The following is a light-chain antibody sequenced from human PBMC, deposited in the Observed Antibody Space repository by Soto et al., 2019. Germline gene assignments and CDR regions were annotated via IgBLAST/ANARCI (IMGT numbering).Light chain of an antibody. CDR2: AAS. J-gene: IGKJ5*01. V-gene: IGKV1-39*01. CDR3: QQSYNTPIT. Sequence: DIQMTQSPSSLSASVGDRVTITCRASQSISSYLNWYQQKPGKAPKLLIYAASSLQSGVPSRFSGSGSGTDFTLAISSLQPEAFATYYCQQSYNTPITFGQGTRLEIK. CDR1: QSISSY.